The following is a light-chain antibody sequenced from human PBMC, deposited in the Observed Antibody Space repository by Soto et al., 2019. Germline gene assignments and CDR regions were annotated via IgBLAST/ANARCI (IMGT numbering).Light chain of an antibody. J-gene: IGKJ1*01. CDR2: GAS. CDR3: QQYNSYWT. CDR1: QSVSRI. V-gene: IGKV3-15*01. Sequence: EIVMTQSPATLSVSPGERTTLSCRASQSVSRILAWYQQKPGQAPRLLIYGASTRATGIPVRFSGSGSGTEFTLTISSLQPDDFATYYCQQYNSYWTFGQGTKVDIK.